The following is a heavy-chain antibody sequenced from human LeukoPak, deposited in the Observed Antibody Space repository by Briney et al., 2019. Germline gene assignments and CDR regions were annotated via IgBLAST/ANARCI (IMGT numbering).Heavy chain of an antibody. CDR2: IYYSGST. CDR3: ARVLDILTGPNPINWFDP. CDR1: GGSISSGGYY. D-gene: IGHD3-9*01. V-gene: IGHV4-31*03. J-gene: IGHJ5*02. Sequence: SQTLSLTCTVSGGSISSGGYYWRWIRQHPGTGLEWIGYIYYSGSTYYNPSLKSRVTISVDTSKNQFSLKLSSVTAADTAVYYCARVLDILTGPNPINWFDPWGQGTLVTVSS.